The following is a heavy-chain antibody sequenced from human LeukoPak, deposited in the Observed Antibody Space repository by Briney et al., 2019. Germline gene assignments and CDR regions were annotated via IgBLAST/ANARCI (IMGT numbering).Heavy chain of an antibody. CDR2: ISAYNGNT. CDR3: ARDMGEIMITPFDY. V-gene: IGHV1-18*01. J-gene: IGHJ4*02. D-gene: IGHD3-16*01. Sequence: GASVKVSCKASGYTFTSYGISWVRQAPGQGLEWMGWISAYNGNTNYAQKLQGRVTMTTDTSTSAAYMELRSLRSDDTAVYYCARDMGEIMITPFDYWGQGTLVTVSS. CDR1: GYTFTSYG.